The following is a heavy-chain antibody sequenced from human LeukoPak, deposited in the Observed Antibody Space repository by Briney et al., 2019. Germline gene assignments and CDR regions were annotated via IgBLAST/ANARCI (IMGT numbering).Heavy chain of an antibody. CDR2: IKEDGTET. V-gene: IGHV3-7*02. D-gene: IGHD3-10*01. CDR3: AILRGGNY. CDR1: GFSFSNYW. Sequence: PGGSLRLSCAGSGFSFSNYWMSWVRQAPGKGLEWVASIKEDGTETYYVDSVKGRFTISRDNAQNSLHLQMNSLRAEDTAVYYCAILRGGNYWGQGTLVTVSS. J-gene: IGHJ4*02.